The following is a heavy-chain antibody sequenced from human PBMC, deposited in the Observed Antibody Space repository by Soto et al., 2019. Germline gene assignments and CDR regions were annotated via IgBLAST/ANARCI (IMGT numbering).Heavy chain of an antibody. CDR3: ASPGMPITFGGVFVNYFDY. CDR1: GFTFSSYS. CDR2: ISSSSSYI. V-gene: IGHV3-21*01. J-gene: IGHJ4*02. Sequence: GGSLRLSCAASGFTFSSYSMNWVRQAPGKGLEWVSSISSSSSYIYYADSVKGRFTISRDNAKNSLYLQMNSLRAEDTAVYYCASPGMPITFGGVFVNYFDYWGQGTLVTVSS. D-gene: IGHD3-16*02.